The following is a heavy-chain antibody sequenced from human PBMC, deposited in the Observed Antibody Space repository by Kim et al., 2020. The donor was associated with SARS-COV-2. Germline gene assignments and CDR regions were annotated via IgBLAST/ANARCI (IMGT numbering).Heavy chain of an antibody. D-gene: IGHD3-22*01. CDR3: ARDFPPFRYDSSGRDAFDI. Sequence: GRFTISRDKSKNTLYLQMNSLGAEDTAVYYCARDFPPFRYDSSGRDAFDIWGQGTMVTVSS. J-gene: IGHJ3*02. V-gene: IGHV3-30*07.